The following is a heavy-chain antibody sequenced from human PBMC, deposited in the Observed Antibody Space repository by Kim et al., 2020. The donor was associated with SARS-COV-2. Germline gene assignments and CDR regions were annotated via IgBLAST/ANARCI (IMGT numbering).Heavy chain of an antibody. J-gene: IGHJ4*02. D-gene: IGHD4-4*01. CDR3: ARDPYGTVTTFVY. CDR2: IWYDGSNK. V-gene: IGHV3-33*01. CDR1: GFTFSSYG. Sequence: GGSLRLSCAASGFTFSSYGMHWVRQAPGKGLEWVAVIWYDGSNKYYADSVKGRFTISRDNSKNTLYLQMNSLRAEDTAVYYCARDPYGTVTTFVYWGQGTLVTVSS.